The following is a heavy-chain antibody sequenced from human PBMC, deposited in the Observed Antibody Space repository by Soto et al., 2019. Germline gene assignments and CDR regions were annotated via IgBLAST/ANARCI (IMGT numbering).Heavy chain of an antibody. CDR2: INHSGST. J-gene: IGHJ5*02. CDR1: GGSFSGYY. V-gene: IGHV4-34*01. Sequence: SETLSLTCAVYGGSFSGYYWSWIRQPPGKGLEWIGEINHSGSTNYNPSLKSRVTISVDTSKNQFSLKLSSVTAADTAVYYCARKPYYSSGWYGGHGWFDPWGQGTLVTVS. D-gene: IGHD6-19*01. CDR3: ARKPYYSSGWYGGHGWFDP.